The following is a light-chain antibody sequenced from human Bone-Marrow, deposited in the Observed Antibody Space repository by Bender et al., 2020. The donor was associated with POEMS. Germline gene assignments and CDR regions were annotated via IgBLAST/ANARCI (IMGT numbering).Light chain of an antibody. J-gene: IGLJ3*02. Sequence: QSVLTQPPSVSGAPGQKISISCTGSSSNVGAGFDVDWYQQLPGTAPNLLIYANINRPSGVPDRFSGSKSGTSVSLAITVLQAEDEADYYCQSFDTSLSGWVFGAGTKLTV. V-gene: IGLV1-40*01. CDR3: QSFDTSLSGWV. CDR2: ANI. CDR1: SSNVGAGFD.